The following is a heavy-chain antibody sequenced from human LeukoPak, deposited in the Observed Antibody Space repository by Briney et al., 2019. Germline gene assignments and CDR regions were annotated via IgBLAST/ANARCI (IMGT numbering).Heavy chain of an antibody. Sequence: GGSLRLSCAASGFTFSSYWMPWVRQAPGKGLEWVAVISYDGSNKYYADSVKGRFTISRDNSKNTLYLQMNSLRAEDTAVYYCASPDSSGYSPGYWGQGTLVTVSS. V-gene: IGHV3-30-3*01. CDR2: ISYDGSNK. J-gene: IGHJ4*02. CDR1: GFTFSSYW. D-gene: IGHD3-22*01. CDR3: ASPDSSGYSPGY.